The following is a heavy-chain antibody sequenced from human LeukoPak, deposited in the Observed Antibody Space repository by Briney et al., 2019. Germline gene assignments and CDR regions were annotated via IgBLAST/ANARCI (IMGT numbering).Heavy chain of an antibody. D-gene: IGHD6-19*01. CDR1: GGSFSGYY. V-gene: IGHV4-34*01. Sequence: PSETLSLTCAVYGGSFSGYYWSWIRQPPGKGLEWIGEINHSGSTNHNPSLKSRVTISVDTSKNQFSLKLSSVTAADTAVYYCARPDSSGWYDAFDIWGQGTMVTVSS. CDR2: INHSGST. CDR3: ARPDSSGWYDAFDI. J-gene: IGHJ3*02.